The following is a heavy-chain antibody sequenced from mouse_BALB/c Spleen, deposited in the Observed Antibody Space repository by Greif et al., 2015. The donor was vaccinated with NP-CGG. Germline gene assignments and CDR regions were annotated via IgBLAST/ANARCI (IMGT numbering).Heavy chain of an antibody. CDR1: GFTLSSYG. CDR2: INSNGGST. J-gene: IGHJ3*01. CDR3: ASLAY. V-gene: IGHV5-6-3*01. Sequence: EVHLVESGGGLVQPGGSLKLSCAASGFTLSSYGMSWVRQTPDKRLELVATINSNGGSTYYPDSVKGRFTISRDNAKNTLYLQMSSLKSEDTAMYYCASLAYWGQGTLVTVSA.